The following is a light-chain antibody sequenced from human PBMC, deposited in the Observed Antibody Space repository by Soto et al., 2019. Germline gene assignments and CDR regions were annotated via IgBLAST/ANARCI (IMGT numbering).Light chain of an antibody. V-gene: IGKV3-11*01. Sequence: EIVLTQSPATLSLSPGETGTLSCRASQSVSIYLAWYQHKPGQAPRLLIYDASNRATGIPARFSGSGSGTDFTLTISRLEPEDFTVYYCLHRYNWPLTFGGGTKVEIK. CDR1: QSVSIY. J-gene: IGKJ4*01. CDR3: LHRYNWPLT. CDR2: DAS.